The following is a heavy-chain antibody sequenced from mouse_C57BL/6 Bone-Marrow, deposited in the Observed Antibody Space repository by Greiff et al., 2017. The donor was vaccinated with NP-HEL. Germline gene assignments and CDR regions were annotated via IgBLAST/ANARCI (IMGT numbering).Heavy chain of an antibody. CDR3: ARSAYYYGSSYVGYFDY. Sequence: QVQLQQSGAELARPGASVKLSCKASGYTFTSYGISWVKQRPGQGLEWIGEIYPRSGDTYYNEKFKGKATLTADKSSSTAYMELRSLTSEDSAVYCCARSAYYYGSSYVGYFDYWGQGTTLTVSS. CDR2: IYPRSGDT. V-gene: IGHV1-81*01. CDR1: GYTFTSYG. J-gene: IGHJ2*01. D-gene: IGHD1-1*01.